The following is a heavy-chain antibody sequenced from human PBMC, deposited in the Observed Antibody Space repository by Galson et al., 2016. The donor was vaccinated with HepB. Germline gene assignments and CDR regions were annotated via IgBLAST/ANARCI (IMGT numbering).Heavy chain of an antibody. CDR1: GGSISSYY. V-gene: IGHV4-59*01. J-gene: IGHJ4*02. CDR2: IYYSGST. CDR3: ARVRGSYFTG. Sequence: SETLSLTCTVSGGSISSYYWSWIRQPPGKGLEWIGYIYYSGSTNYNPSLKSRVTISVDTSKNQFSLKLSSVTAADTAVYYCARVRGSYFTGWGQGTLVTVSS. D-gene: IGHD1-26*01.